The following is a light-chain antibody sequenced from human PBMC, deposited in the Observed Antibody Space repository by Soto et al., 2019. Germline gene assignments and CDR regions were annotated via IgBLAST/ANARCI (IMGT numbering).Light chain of an antibody. CDR2: VGS. CDR1: SSDVGSYKF. J-gene: IGLJ2*01. CDR3: CSYAGSSTLV. Sequence: QSALTQPASVSGSPGQSITISCTGTSSDVGSYKFVSWYQQHPGKAPKLMIYVGSKRPSGVSNRFSGSKSGNTASLTISGLQAEDEADYYCCSYAGSSTLVFGGGTKLTVL. V-gene: IGLV2-23*01.